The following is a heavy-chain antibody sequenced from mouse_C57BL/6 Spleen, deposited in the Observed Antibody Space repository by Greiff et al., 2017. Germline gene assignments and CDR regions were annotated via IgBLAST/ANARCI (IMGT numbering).Heavy chain of an antibody. J-gene: IGHJ2*01. Sequence: EVKLMESGPGLVKPSQSLSLTCSVTGYSITSGYYWNWIRQFPGNKLEWMGYISYDGSNNYNPSLKNRISITHDTSKNQFFLKLNSVTTEDTATYDTAILPLRREYYFDYWGQGTTLTVSS. CDR3: AILPLRREYYFDY. V-gene: IGHV3-6*01. CDR1: GYSITSGYY. CDR2: ISYDGSN. D-gene: IGHD1-1*01.